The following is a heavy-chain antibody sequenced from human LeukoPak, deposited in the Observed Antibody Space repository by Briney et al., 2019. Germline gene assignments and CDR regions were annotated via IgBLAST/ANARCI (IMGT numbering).Heavy chain of an antibody. V-gene: IGHV4-4*07. D-gene: IGHD6-6*01. CDR3: ARERIAARRNNYYYYYMEV. CDR2: IYTSGST. J-gene: IGHJ6*03. Sequence: PSETLSLTCTVSGGSISSYYWSWIRQPAGKGLEWIGRIYTSGSTNYNPSLKSRVTMSVDTSKNQFSLKLSSVTAADTAVYYCARERIAARRNNYYYYYMEVWGKGTTVTVSS. CDR1: GGSISSYY.